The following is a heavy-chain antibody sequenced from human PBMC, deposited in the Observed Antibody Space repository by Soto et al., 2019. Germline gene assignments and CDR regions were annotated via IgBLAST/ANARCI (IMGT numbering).Heavy chain of an antibody. D-gene: IGHD3-10*01. CDR1: GGSISSYY. V-gene: IGHV4-59*12. CDR2: IYHSGSA. CDR3: ARARLGTLFRGFNWLGP. J-gene: IGHJ5*02. Sequence: SETLSLTCTVSGGSISSYYWSWIRQPPGKGLEWIGYIYHSGSANYNPSLTSRLTMSVDKSKNQFSLNLTSVTAADTAVYYCARARLGTLFRGFNWLGPWGPGTLVTVSS.